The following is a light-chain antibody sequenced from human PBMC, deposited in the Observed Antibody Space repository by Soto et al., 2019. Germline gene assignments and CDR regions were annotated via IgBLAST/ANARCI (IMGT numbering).Light chain of an antibody. J-gene: IGLJ1*01. Sequence: NFMLTQPHSVSESPGKTVTISCTGSSGSTASTYVQWYQQRPGSAPSTVIYEDNQRPSGVPDRFSGSIDSSSNSASLPISGLKTEDEADYYCQSYDSSLSGYVFGAGTKLTVL. CDR2: EDN. CDR3: QSYDSSLSGYV. CDR1: SGSTASTY. V-gene: IGLV6-57*02.